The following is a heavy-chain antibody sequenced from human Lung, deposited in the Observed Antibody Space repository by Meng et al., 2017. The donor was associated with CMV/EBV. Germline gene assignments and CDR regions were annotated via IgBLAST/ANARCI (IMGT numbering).Heavy chain of an antibody. V-gene: IGHV3-11*05. J-gene: IGHJ4*02. CDR1: VFTFRDYY. D-gene: IGHD2-8*01. CDR3: ARDFSLYRTSGVQ. Sequence: VRLVELWGVLVKPGGSWRLSCTGSVFTFRDYYMSWIRQAPGKGLEWVSYISPTTGYTEYADSVKGRFTISRDNAKNSLFLQMNSLRSEDTAVYYCARDFSLYRTSGVQWGQGTLVTVSS. CDR2: ISPTTGYT.